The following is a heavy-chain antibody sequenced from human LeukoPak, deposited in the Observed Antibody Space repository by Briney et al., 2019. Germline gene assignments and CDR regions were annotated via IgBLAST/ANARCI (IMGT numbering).Heavy chain of an antibody. CDR1: GFTFSSYS. D-gene: IGHD3-3*01. Sequence: GGSLRLSCAASGFTFSSYSMNWVRQAPGKGLEWVSSISSSSSYIYYADSVKGRFTISRDNAKNSPYLQMNSLRAEDTAVYYCARDRPDGIFGVVIEPDYWGQGTLVTVSS. CDR3: ARDRPDGIFGVVIEPDY. J-gene: IGHJ4*02. CDR2: ISSSSSYI. V-gene: IGHV3-21*01.